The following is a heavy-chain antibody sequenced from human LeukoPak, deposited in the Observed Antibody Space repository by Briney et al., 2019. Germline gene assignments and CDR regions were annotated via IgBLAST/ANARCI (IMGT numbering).Heavy chain of an antibody. J-gene: IGHJ5*02. CDR3: ARDPGDDIAVPGDP. D-gene: IGHD2-2*01. Sequence: GASVKVSCKASGYTFTNYAINWVRQAPGQGLEWMGWINTNTGNPTYAQGFTGRFVFSLDTSVSTTYLQISSLKAEVTAVYYCARDPGDDIAVPGDPWGQGTLVSVSS. CDR1: GYTFTNYA. CDR2: INTNTGNP. V-gene: IGHV7-4-1*02.